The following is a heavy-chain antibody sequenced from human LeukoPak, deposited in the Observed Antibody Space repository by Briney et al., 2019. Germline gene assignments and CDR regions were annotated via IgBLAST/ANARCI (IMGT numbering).Heavy chain of an antibody. CDR1: GFTFASYA. V-gene: IGHV3-23*01. Sequence: GGSLRLSFAASGFTFASYAISWVRQPPGRGLEGSSAISGSGGSTYYADSVKGRFTISRDNSKNTLYLQMNSLRAEDTAVYYCAKDRTGEASFDYWGQGTLVTVSS. J-gene: IGHJ4*02. CDR2: ISGSGGST. CDR3: AKDRTGEASFDY. D-gene: IGHD7-27*01.